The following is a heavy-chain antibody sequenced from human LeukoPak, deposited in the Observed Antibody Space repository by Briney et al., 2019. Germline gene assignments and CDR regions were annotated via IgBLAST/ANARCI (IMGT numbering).Heavy chain of an antibody. CDR1: GFTFSSYW. CDR2: INSDGRST. J-gene: IGHJ4*02. D-gene: IGHD5-12*01. Sequence: GGSLRLSCVASGFTFSSYWMHWVRQAPGKGLVWVSRINSDGRSTTYADSVKGRFTISRDNAKNTLWLQMNSLRAEDTAVYYCVQSSPTIDYWGQGTLVTVSS. V-gene: IGHV3-74*01. CDR3: VQSSPTIDY.